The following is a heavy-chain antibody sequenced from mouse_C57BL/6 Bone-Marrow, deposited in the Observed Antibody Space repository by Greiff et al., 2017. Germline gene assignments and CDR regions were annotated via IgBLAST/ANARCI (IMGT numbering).Heavy chain of an antibody. J-gene: IGHJ2*01. V-gene: IGHV3-8*01. Sequence: VQLQQSGPGRAKPSQPLSLTCSVTGYSIPSDYWNWIRKFPGNKLEYMGYISYSGSTYYNPSLKSRISITRDTSKNQYYLQLNSVTTEDTATYYCARWRRYYFDYWGQGTTLTVSS. CDR1: GYSIPSDY. CDR2: ISYSGST. CDR3: ARWRRYYFDY.